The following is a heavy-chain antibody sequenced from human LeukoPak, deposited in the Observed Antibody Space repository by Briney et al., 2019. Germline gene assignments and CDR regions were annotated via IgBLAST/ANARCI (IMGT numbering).Heavy chain of an antibody. Sequence: SETLSLTCTVSGGSISSDGYYWSWIRQRPGEGLEWIGCIYYNGSTYCNPSLKSRITISVDTSKNQFSLKLSSVTAADTAVFYCARDRPTMVRGVIIAGYFDSWGQGTLVTVSS. J-gene: IGHJ4*02. V-gene: IGHV4-31*03. CDR2: IYYNGST. D-gene: IGHD3-10*01. CDR1: GGSISSDGYY. CDR3: ARDRPTMVRGVIIAGYFDS.